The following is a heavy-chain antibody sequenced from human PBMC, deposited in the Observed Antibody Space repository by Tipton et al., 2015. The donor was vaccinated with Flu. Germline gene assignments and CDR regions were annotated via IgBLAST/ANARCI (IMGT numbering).Heavy chain of an antibody. Sequence: TLSLTCTVSGDSISSYYWSWIRQPAGKGLEWIGRIYSSGSTNYNPSLKSRVTMSVDTSKNQFSLKLNSVTAADTAVYYCASSTSGSYYNAFFSYGMDVWGQGTTVPVSS. V-gene: IGHV4-4*07. CDR3: ASSTSGSYYNAFFSYGMDV. CDR1: GDSISSYY. J-gene: IGHJ6*02. D-gene: IGHD3-10*01. CDR2: IYSSGST.